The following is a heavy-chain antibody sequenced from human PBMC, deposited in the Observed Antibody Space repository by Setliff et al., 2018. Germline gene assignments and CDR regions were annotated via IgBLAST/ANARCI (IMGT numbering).Heavy chain of an antibody. V-gene: IGHV1-18*01. D-gene: IGHD7-27*01. Sequence: ASVKVSCKASGYIFTSYAINWVRQAPGQGLEWMGSISAYNANTNYAQNLQGRVTMTRDTPTSTAYMELRSLRSDDTAVYYCAREPLWGSHDAFDIWGQGTMVTVS. CDR3: AREPLWGSHDAFDI. CDR2: ISAYNANT. J-gene: IGHJ3*02. CDR1: GYIFTSYA.